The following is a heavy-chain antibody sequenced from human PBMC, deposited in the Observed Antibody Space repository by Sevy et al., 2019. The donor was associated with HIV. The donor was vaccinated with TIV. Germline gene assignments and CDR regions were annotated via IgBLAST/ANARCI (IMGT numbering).Heavy chain of an antibody. V-gene: IGHV3-30*18. CDR1: GFNFSSYG. Sequence: GGSLRLSCAASGFNFSSYGMHWVRQAPGKGLEWVAVISYDGSSKYYAKSVKGRLTISRDNSKNTLYLQISSLRAEDTAVYYCAKESGSYYDFWSGHDAFDIWGQGTMVTVSS. CDR3: AKESGSYYDFWSGHDAFDI. J-gene: IGHJ3*02. CDR2: ISYDGSSK. D-gene: IGHD3-3*01.